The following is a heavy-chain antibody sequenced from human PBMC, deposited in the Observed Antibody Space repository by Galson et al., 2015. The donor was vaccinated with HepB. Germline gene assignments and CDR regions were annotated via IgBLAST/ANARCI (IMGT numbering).Heavy chain of an antibody. CDR3: ARDRSRRTPSYYYYGMDV. J-gene: IGHJ6*02. D-gene: IGHD2-15*01. Sequence: SVKVSCKASGGTFSSYAISWVRQAPGQGLEWMGGIIPIFGTANYAQKFQGRVTITADESTSTAYMELSSLRSEDTAVYYCARDRSRRTPSYYYYGMDVWGQGTTVTVSS. CDR1: GGTFSSYA. V-gene: IGHV1-69*13. CDR2: IIPIFGTA.